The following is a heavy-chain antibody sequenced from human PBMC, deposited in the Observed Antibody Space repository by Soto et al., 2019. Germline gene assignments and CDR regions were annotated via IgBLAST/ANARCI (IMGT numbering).Heavy chain of an antibody. CDR1: CGAISSYY. CDR2: IYYSGST. V-gene: IGHV4-59*01. D-gene: IGHD6-6*01. Sequence: LSLTCTVSCGAISSYYWSWIRQPPGKGLEWIGYIYYSGSTNYNPSLKSRVTISVDTSKNQFSLKLSSVTAADTAVYYCALYSSSSRMDWFDPWGQGTLVTVSS. J-gene: IGHJ5*02. CDR3: ALYSSSSRMDWFDP.